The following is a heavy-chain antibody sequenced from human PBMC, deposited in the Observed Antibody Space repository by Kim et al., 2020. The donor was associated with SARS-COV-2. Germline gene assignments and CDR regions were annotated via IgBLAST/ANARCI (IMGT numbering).Heavy chain of an antibody. V-gene: IGHV1-69*01. J-gene: IGHJ4*02. CDR3: ARCEAGGSCYSFDY. D-gene: IGHD2-15*01. Sequence: AQRFQGRVTTTEDEAASTAYMELSSLRSEDTAVYYCARCEAGGSCYSFDYWGQGTLVTVSS.